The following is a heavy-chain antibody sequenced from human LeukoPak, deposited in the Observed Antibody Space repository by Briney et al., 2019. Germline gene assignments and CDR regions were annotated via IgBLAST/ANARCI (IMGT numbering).Heavy chain of an antibody. CDR3: ARVYYGSGSLHYYYYYMDV. D-gene: IGHD3-10*01. CDR1: GFTFRSYW. J-gene: IGHJ6*03. Sequence: GGSLRLSCAVSGFTFRSYWMNWVRQAPGKGLEWVANIKEDGSEKFYVDSVRGRFTISRDNSKNTLYLQMNSLRAEDTAVYYCARVYYGSGSLHYYYYYMDVWGKGTTVTISS. CDR2: IKEDGSEK. V-gene: IGHV3-7*03.